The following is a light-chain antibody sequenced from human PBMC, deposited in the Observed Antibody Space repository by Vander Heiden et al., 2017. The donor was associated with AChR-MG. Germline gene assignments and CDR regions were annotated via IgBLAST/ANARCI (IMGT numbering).Light chain of an antibody. CDR3: QQYKSYSPYT. J-gene: IGKJ2*01. Sequence: IQMTQSPSTLASAVGDRVTITCRASRSIDDWLAWYQQKPGKAPKHLIYKTSSLESGVPSRFSGSGSGTEFTLTISGMQPDDFATYYCQQYKSYSPYTFGQGTKLEI. V-gene: IGKV1-5*03. CDR1: RSIDDW. CDR2: KTS.